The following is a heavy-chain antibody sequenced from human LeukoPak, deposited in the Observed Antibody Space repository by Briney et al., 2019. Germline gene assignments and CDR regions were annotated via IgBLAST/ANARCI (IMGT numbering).Heavy chain of an antibody. CDR1: GFTFSSYS. D-gene: IGHD3-22*01. CDR2: ISSSSSYI. V-gene: IGHV3-21*01. J-gene: IGHJ4*02. Sequence: PGGSLRLSCAASGFTFSSYSMNWARQAPGKGLEWASSISSSSSYIYYADSVKGRFTISRDNAKNSLYLQMNSLRAEDTAVYYCARADYDSSGPDYWGQGTLVTVSS. CDR3: ARADYDSSGPDY.